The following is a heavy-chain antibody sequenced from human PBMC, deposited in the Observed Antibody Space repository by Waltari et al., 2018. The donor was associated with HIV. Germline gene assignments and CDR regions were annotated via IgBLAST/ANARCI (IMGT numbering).Heavy chain of an antibody. V-gene: IGHV4-38-2*02. CDR3: ARERGGYDILTGYWEVDV. CDR1: DYSISSGYY. CDR2: IYHSGST. D-gene: IGHD3-9*01. J-gene: IGHJ6*02. Sequence: QVQLQESGPGLVKPSETLSLTCAVSDYSISSGYYWGWIRQPPGKGLEWIGRIYHSGSTDDKPSLKSRVTISVDTSKNQFSLKLSSVTAADTAVYYCARERGGYDILTGYWEVDVWGQGTTVTVSS.